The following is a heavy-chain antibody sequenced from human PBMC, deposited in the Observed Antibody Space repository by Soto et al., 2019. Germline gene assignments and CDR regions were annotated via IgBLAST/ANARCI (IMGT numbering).Heavy chain of an antibody. V-gene: IGHV4-39*01. CDR2: IYYSGST. D-gene: IGHD4-17*01. CDR1: GGSFSGYY. J-gene: IGHJ5*02. Sequence: PSETLSLTCAVYGGSFSGYYWGWIRQPPGKGLEWIGSIYYSGSTYYNPSLKSRVTISVDTSKNQFSLKLSSVTAADTAVYYCARRRVPDYGDYYSNNWFDPWGQGTLVTVSS. CDR3: ARRRVPDYGDYYSNNWFDP.